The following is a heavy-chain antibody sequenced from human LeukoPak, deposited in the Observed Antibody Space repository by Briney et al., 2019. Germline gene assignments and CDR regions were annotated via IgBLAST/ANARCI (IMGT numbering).Heavy chain of an antibody. Sequence: GGSLRLSCAASGFIFSSYAMSWVRQAPGKGLEWVSAISGSGGSTYCADSVKGRFTISRDNSKNTLYLQMNSLRAEDTAVYYCAKVSVGATLYFDYWGQGTLVTVSS. CDR1: GFIFSSYA. CDR3: AKVSVGATLYFDY. CDR2: ISGSGGST. J-gene: IGHJ4*02. V-gene: IGHV3-23*01. D-gene: IGHD1-26*01.